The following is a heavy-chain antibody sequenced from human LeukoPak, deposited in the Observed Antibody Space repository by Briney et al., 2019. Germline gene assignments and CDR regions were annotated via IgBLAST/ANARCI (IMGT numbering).Heavy chain of an antibody. CDR3: ARSRAGAGTSYCDF. J-gene: IGHJ4*02. CDR1: GYSFTSYG. V-gene: IGHV1-18*01. CDR2: IRAYNGNT. Sequence: GASVKLSCKASGYSFTSYGISWERQAPGQGLEWKGWIRAYNGNTNYAQKLQGRVTMTTDTSTSTAYMELRSLRSEDTAVYYCARSRAGAGTSYCDFWGQGTLVTASS. D-gene: IGHD6-19*01.